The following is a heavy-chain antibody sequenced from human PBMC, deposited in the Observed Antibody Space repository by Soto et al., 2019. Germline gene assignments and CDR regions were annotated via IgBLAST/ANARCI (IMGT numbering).Heavy chain of an antibody. V-gene: IGHV3-66*01. D-gene: IGHD3-22*01. CDR2: IYSGDST. Sequence: EVQLVESGGGLVQPGGSLRLSCAASGVTVSSIYMSWVRQAPGKGLEWVSVIYSGDSTYYADSVKGRFTVSRDDSKNTLDLQMNSLRAEDTAVYYCASVIVRTSYSDTSGYYLKYWGQGTLVTVSS. CDR1: GVTVSSIY. CDR3: ASVIVRTSYSDTSGYYLKY. J-gene: IGHJ4*02.